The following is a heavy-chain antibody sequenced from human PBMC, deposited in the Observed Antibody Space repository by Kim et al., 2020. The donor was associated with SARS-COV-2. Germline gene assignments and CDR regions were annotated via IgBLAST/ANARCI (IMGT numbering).Heavy chain of an antibody. CDR1: GFTFSTYA. CDR3: AKGRSENIAAAFNY. CDR2: VGGSGGNT. V-gene: IGHV3-23*01. D-gene: IGHD6-13*01. Sequence: GGSLRLSCAASGFTFSTYAMSWVRQAPGKGLEWVSTVGGSGGNTYHADSAKGRFTIFRDNSKHTVDLQMNSLRAEDTAVYYCAKGRSENIAAAFNYWGQGTLVSVSS. J-gene: IGHJ4*02.